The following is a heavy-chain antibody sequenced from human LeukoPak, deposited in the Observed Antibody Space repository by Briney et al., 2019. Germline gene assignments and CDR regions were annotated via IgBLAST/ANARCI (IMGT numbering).Heavy chain of an antibody. Sequence: SETLSLTCTVSGGSISSYYWSWIRQSPGKGLEWIGYMSYSGSTNHNPSLKSRVTISVDTSKNQFSLKLTSVTAADTAVYYCARNGGGWSFDYWGQGILVTVSS. CDR3: ARNGGGWSFDY. V-gene: IGHV4-59*08. CDR2: MSYSGST. CDR1: GGSISSYY. J-gene: IGHJ4*02. D-gene: IGHD6-19*01.